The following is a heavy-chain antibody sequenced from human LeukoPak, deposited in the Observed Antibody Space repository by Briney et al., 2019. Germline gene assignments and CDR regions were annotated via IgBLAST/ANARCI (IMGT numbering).Heavy chain of an antibody. CDR1: GYTFNGFY. D-gene: IGHD3-9*01. V-gene: IGHV1-2*02. CDR2: IYPKSGGT. CDR3: ARVSTSGYRDWLDP. Sequence: ASVKVSCKASGYTFNGFYLHWVRQAPGQGLEWMGWIYPKSGGTNSAQKFQGRVTMTRDTSISTAYMELSRLRFDDTAVYYCARVSTSGYRDWLDPWGQGTLVTVSS. J-gene: IGHJ5*02.